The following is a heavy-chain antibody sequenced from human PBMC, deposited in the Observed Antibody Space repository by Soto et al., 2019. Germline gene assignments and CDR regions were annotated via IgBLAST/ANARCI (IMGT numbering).Heavy chain of an antibody. D-gene: IGHD6-13*01. CDR2: TYYRSKWHN. Sequence: SQTLSLTCAISGDSVSSNTAAWNWIRQSPSRGLEWLGRTYYRSKWHNDYAVSVKSRIIINPDTSKNHVSLQLNSVTPEDTGIYYCAKQTSDSTWYGGIDYWGQGTMVTV. CDR3: AKQTSDSTWYGGIDY. J-gene: IGHJ4*02. V-gene: IGHV6-1*01. CDR1: GDSVSSNTAA.